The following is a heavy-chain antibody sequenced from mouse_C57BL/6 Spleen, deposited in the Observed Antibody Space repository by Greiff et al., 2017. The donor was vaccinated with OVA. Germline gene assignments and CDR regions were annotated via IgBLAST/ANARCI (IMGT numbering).Heavy chain of an antibody. Sequence: EVKLMESGEGLVKPGGSLKLSCAASGFTFSSYAMSWVRQTPEKRLEWVAYISSGGDYIYYADTVKGRFTISRDNARNTLYLQMSSLKSEDTAMYYCTRGTLYYAMDYWGQGTSVTVSS. V-gene: IGHV5-9-1*02. CDR1: GFTFSSYA. CDR2: ISSGGDYI. J-gene: IGHJ4*01. CDR3: TRGTLYYAMDY.